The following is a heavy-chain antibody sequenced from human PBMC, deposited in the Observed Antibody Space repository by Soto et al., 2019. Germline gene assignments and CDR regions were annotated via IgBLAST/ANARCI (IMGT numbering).Heavy chain of an antibody. CDR1: GASVNSGDYY. CDR2: IHYSETI. D-gene: IGHD3-22*01. CDR3: ARAHRYYDYLDI. Sequence: QVQLQESRPGLVKASQTLSLTCTVSGASVNSGDYYWSWVRQPPGRGLEWIGYIHYSETIYYNPSLKSRVQILVETFKNQFSLEVSSVTAADTAVYYCARAHRYYDYLDIWGQGTTVSVSS. V-gene: IGHV4-30-4*01. J-gene: IGHJ3*02.